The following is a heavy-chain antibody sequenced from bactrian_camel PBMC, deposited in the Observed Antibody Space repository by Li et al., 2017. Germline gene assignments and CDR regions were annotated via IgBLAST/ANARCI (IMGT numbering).Heavy chain of an antibody. CDR3: AAASRTGRVFEYNY. V-gene: IGHV3-2*01. J-gene: IGHJ4*01. Sequence: HVQLVESGGGSVQPVGSLRLSCAASGFTFSIYSLSWVRQAPGKGLEWVSSIESYGYTYNADSVKGRFTISRDNDKNTLYLQMNSLKPEDTALYYCAAASRTGRVFEYNYWGQGTQVTVS. CDR1: GFTFSIYS. D-gene: IGHD5*01. CDR2: IESYGYT.